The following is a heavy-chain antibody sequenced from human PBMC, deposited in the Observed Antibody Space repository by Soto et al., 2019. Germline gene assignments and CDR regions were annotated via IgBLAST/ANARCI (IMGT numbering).Heavy chain of an antibody. CDR3: AGAGYNSGWYWYFDL. Sequence: QVQLVQSGAEVKKPGSSVKVSCKASGGTFSSYTISWVRQAPGQGLEWMGRIIPILGIANYAQKFQGRVTIAADKSTSTAYMELSSLRSEDTAVYYCAGAGYNSGWYWYFDLWGRGTLVTVSS. CDR2: IIPILGIA. J-gene: IGHJ2*01. CDR1: GGTFSSYT. V-gene: IGHV1-69*02. D-gene: IGHD6-19*01.